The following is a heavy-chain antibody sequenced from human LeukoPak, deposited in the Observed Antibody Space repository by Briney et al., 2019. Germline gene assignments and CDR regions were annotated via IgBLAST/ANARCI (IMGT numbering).Heavy chain of an antibody. CDR1: GFTFSSYS. V-gene: IGHV3-21*01. D-gene: IGHD6-19*01. CDR3: ARELHGSGWYRVNWFDP. Sequence: GGSLRLSCAASGFTFSSYSMNWVRQAPGKGLEWGSSISSSSSYIYYADSVKGRFTISRDNAKNSLYLQMNSLRAEDTAVYYCARELHGSGWYRVNWFDPWGQGTLVTVSS. J-gene: IGHJ5*02. CDR2: ISSSSSYI.